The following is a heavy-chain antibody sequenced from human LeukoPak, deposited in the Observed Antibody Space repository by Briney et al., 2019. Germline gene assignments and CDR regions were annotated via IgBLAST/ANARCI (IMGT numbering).Heavy chain of an antibody. CDR3: ATSNPPLVPAAQGSPYYYYGMDV. D-gene: IGHD2-2*01. Sequence: GASVKVSCKASGGTFSSYAISWVRQAPGQGLEWMGGIIPIFGTANYAQKFQGRVTITADESTSTAYMELSSLRSEDTAVYYCATSNPPLVPAAQGSPYYYYGMDVWGQGTTVTVSS. CDR2: IIPIFGTA. V-gene: IGHV1-69*13. J-gene: IGHJ6*02. CDR1: GGTFSSYA.